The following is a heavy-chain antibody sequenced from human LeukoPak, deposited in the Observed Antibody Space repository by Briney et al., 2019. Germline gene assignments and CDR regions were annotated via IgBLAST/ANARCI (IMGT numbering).Heavy chain of an antibody. CDR1: GYTFTNYD. Sequence: GASVKVSCKASGYTFTNYDINWVRQAPGQGLEWMGWVNPNSGNRGYAQKFQGRLTITRNTSISTAYLDLSGLRSDDTAVYYCARGTISGSRSFDPWGQGTLVTVSS. V-gene: IGHV1-8*03. D-gene: IGHD3-9*01. J-gene: IGHJ5*02. CDR3: ARGTISGSRSFDP. CDR2: VNPNSGNR.